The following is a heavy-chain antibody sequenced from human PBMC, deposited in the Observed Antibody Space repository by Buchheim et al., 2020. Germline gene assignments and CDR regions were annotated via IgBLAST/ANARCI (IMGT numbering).Heavy chain of an antibody. V-gene: IGHV3-33*08. CDR2: IWYDGSNK. D-gene: IGHD2/OR15-2a*01. J-gene: IGHJ3*02. Sequence: VQLVESGGGLVQPGGSLRLSCAASGFTFSSYSMNWVRQAPGKGLEWVAVIWYDGSNKYYADSVKGRFTISRDNSKNTLYLQMNSLRAEDTAVYYCASPLLGSGNDAFDIWGQGT. CDR3: ASPLLGSGNDAFDI. CDR1: GFTFSSYS.